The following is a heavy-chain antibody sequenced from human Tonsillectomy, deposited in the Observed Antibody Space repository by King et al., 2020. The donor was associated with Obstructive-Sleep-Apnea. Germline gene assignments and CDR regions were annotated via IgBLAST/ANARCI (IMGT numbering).Heavy chain of an antibody. D-gene: IGHD3-16*01. CDR1: GFTFDDYA. J-gene: IGHJ4*02. CDR3: AKDLGTRGFDY. V-gene: IGHV3-9*01. Sequence: VQLVESGGGLVQPGRSLRLSCASSGFTFDDYAMHWVRQAPGKGLEWVSGISWNSVSLGYADSVKGRFTISRDNAKNSLYLQMNSLRAEDTALYYCAKDLGTRGFDYWGQGTLVTVSS. CDR2: ISWNSVSL.